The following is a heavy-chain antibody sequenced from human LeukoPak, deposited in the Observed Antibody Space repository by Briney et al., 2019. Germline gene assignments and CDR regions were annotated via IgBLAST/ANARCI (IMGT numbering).Heavy chain of an antibody. Sequence: GGSLRLSCAASGFTFSSYSMNWVRQAPGKGLEWVANIKQDGSEKNYVDSVKGRFTISRDNAKNSLYLQMNSLRAEDTAVYYCARGSWHDYWGQGTLVAVSS. D-gene: IGHD6-13*01. J-gene: IGHJ4*02. V-gene: IGHV3-7*03. CDR2: IKQDGSEK. CDR1: GFTFSSYS. CDR3: ARGSWHDY.